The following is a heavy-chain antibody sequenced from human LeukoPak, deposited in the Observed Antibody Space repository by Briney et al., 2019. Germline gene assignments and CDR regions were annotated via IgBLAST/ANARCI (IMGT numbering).Heavy chain of an antibody. J-gene: IGHJ5*02. Sequence: PSETLSLTCAVYGGSFSGYYWSWICQPPGKGLEWIGEINHSGSTNYNPSLKSRVTISVDTSKNQFSLKLSSVTAADTAVYYCARAHCSSTSCFHNWFDPWGQGTLVTVSS. CDR1: GGSFSGYY. V-gene: IGHV4-34*01. D-gene: IGHD2-2*01. CDR3: ARAHCSSTSCFHNWFDP. CDR2: INHSGST.